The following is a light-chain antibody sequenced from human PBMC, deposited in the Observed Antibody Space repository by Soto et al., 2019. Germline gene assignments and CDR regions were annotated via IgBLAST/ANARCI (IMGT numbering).Light chain of an antibody. CDR2: LGS. Sequence: DIVRTQSPLSLPVTPGEPASISCSSSQSLLHSNGYNYLDWYLLKPGQSPQLLIYLGSNRASWVPDRFSGSGSGTDFTLKISRVEAEDVGVYYCMQALHTPTMCTFGLGTKLEIK. V-gene: IGKV2-28*01. J-gene: IGKJ2*02. CDR1: QSLLHSNGYNY. CDR3: MQALHTPTMCT.